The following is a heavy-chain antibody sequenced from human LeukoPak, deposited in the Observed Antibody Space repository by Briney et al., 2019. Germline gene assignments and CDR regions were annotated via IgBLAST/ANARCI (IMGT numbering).Heavy chain of an antibody. V-gene: IGHV4-39*07. Sequence: PSETLSLTCTVPGGSISSSSYYWGWIRQPPGKGLEWIGSIYYSGSTYYNPSLKSRVTISVDTSKNQFSLKLSSVTAADTAVYYCARRYCSSTSCFNWFDPWGQGTLVTVSS. J-gene: IGHJ5*02. CDR2: IYYSGST. CDR3: ARRYCSSTSCFNWFDP. CDR1: GGSISSSSYY. D-gene: IGHD2-2*01.